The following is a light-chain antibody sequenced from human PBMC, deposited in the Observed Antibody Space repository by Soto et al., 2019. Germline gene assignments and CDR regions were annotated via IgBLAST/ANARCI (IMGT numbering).Light chain of an antibody. Sequence: EIVLTQSPGTLSLSPGERATLSCRASQSATGNYLAWYQQKPGQAPRLLIYGASSRATGIPDRFSGSGSGTDFSLTISRLEPEEFAVYYWQHYGSSLWTFGQGTKVEIK. J-gene: IGKJ1*01. V-gene: IGKV3-20*01. CDR2: GAS. CDR1: QSATGNY. CDR3: QHYGSSLWT.